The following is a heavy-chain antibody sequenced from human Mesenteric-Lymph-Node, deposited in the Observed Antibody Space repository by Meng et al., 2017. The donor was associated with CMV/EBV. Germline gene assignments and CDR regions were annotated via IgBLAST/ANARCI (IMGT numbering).Heavy chain of an antibody. Sequence: GESLKISCAASGFTFSSYAMHWVRQAPGKGLEWVPVIYSGDSTYYADFVKGRFTISRDNSKNTLYLQMNSLRVEDTAVYYCARTQVPDRNYYYFYYDMDVWGQGTTVTVSS. J-gene: IGHJ6*02. CDR3: ARTQVPDRNYYYFYYDMDV. CDR1: GFTFSSYA. CDR2: IYSGDST. D-gene: IGHD4-11*01. V-gene: IGHV3-23*03.